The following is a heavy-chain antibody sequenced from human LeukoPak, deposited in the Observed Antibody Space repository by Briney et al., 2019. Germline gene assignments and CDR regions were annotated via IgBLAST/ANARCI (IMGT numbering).Heavy chain of an antibody. Sequence: SVKVSCKASGYTFTGYYMHWVRQAPGQGLEWMGRIIPILGIANYAQKFQGRVTITADKSTSTAYMELSSLRSEDTAVYYCARDGGAADAFDIWGQGTMVTVSS. CDR1: GYTFTGYY. V-gene: IGHV1-69*04. CDR3: ARDGGAADAFDI. D-gene: IGHD2-15*01. CDR2: IIPILGIA. J-gene: IGHJ3*02.